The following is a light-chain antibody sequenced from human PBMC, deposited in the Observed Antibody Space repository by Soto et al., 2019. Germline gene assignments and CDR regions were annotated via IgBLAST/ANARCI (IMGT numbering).Light chain of an antibody. CDR1: SSDVGGYNY. Sequence: QSVLTQPASVSGSPGQAITISCTGTSSDVGGYNYVSWYQQHPGKAPKLMIYEVSNRPSGVSDRFSGSKSGNTASLTISGLQAEDEADYYCNSYTRSSTPVFGTGTKVTVL. J-gene: IGLJ1*01. CDR3: NSYTRSSTPV. V-gene: IGLV2-14*01. CDR2: EVS.